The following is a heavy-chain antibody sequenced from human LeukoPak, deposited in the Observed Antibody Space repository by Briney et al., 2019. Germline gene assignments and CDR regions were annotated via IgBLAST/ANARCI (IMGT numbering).Heavy chain of an antibody. CDR1: GFTFSSYW. V-gene: IGHV3-74*01. J-gene: IGHJ4*02. Sequence: GGSLRLSCAASGFTFSSYWMHWVRQTPGKGLVWVSRIKSDGSTIYADSVKGRFTISRDNARNTLYLQMNSLRVEDTAVYYCARDHEGYCSGGSCSLFDYWGQGTLVTVSS. D-gene: IGHD2-15*01. CDR3: ARDHEGYCSGGSCSLFDY. CDR2: IKSDGST.